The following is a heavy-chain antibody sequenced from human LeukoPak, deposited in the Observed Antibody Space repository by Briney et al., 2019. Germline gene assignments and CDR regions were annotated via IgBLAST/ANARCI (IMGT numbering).Heavy chain of an antibody. V-gene: IGHV4-59*01. J-gene: IGHJ5*02. Sequence: SETLSLTCTVSGGSISSSYWSWIRQPPGKGLEWIGYIYYSGSTNYNPSLKSRVTISVDTSKNQFSLKLSSVTAADTAVYYCARVFSYPLRAPFDPWGQGTLVTVSS. D-gene: IGHD3-3*01. CDR3: ARVFSYPLRAPFDP. CDR2: IYYSGST. CDR1: GGSISSSY.